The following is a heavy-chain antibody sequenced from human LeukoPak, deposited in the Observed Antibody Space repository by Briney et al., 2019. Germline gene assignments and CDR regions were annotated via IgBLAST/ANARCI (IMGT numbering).Heavy chain of an antibody. CDR3: AKGPLLCN. Sequence: GGSLRLSCAASGFSFSDYNMHWVRQAPGKGLEWVSAISGSGGSTYYADSVKGRFTISRDNSRNTLYLQMNSLRAEDTAVYYCAKGPLLCNWGQGTLVTVSS. J-gene: IGHJ4*02. CDR1: GFSFSDYN. D-gene: IGHD2/OR15-2a*01. CDR2: ISGSGGST. V-gene: IGHV3-23*01.